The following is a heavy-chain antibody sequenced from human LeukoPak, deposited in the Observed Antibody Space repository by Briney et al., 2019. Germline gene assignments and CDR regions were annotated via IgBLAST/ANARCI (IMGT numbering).Heavy chain of an antibody. D-gene: IGHD5-18*01. J-gene: IGHJ4*02. CDR3: ARLPFYEAMGFGVDY. CDR1: GYSFTSYW. Sequence: GESLKISCKGSGYSFTSYWIGWVRQMPGKGLEWMGIIYPGDSDTRYSPSFQGQVTISADKSISTAYLQWSSLKASDTAMYYCARLPFYEAMGFGVDYWGQGTLVTVSS. V-gene: IGHV5-51*01. CDR2: IYPGDSDT.